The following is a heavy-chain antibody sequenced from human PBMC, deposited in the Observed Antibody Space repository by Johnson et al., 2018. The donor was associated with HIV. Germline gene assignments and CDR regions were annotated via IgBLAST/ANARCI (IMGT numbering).Heavy chain of an antibody. Sequence: QVQLVESGGGVVQPGRSLRLSCGASGFIFSSYAMHWVRQAPGKGLEWVAVISYDGSNKYYADSVKGRFTISRDNSKNTLYLQMNSLRVEDTAVYYCAKEDWNYLLGAFEIWGQGTMVTVSS. D-gene: IGHD1-7*01. CDR1: GFIFSSYA. V-gene: IGHV3-30*04. J-gene: IGHJ3*02. CDR2: ISYDGSNK. CDR3: AKEDWNYLLGAFEI.